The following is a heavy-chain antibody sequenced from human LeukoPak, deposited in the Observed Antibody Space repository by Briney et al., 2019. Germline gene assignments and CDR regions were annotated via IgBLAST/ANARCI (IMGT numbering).Heavy chain of an antibody. CDR3: ARAPAAAARAFDI. CDR2: ISGSAHKI. Sequence: GGSLRLSCVASGITFSNYAVSWVRQAPEKGLDWVSVISGSAHKIRYADSVKGRFTISRDNSKNTLYLQMNSLRGEDTAVYYCARAPAAAARAFDIWGRGTMVTVSS. V-gene: IGHV3-23*01. J-gene: IGHJ3*02. D-gene: IGHD6-13*01. CDR1: GITFSNYA.